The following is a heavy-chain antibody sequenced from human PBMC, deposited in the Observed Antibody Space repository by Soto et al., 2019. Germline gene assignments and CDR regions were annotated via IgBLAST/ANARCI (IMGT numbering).Heavy chain of an antibody. V-gene: IGHV1-69*19. CDR3: AREVQVHTPAFVY. CDR1: GGTFNTYA. J-gene: IGHJ4*02. Sequence: QVQLVQSGAEMTKPGSSVKVSCQSSGGTFNTYAMNWVRQAPGQGPEWMGDISPMFGAAKYAPKFQGRVTITADESTGTSYMQLSSLTSEDTDLYFCAREVQVHTPAFVYWGQGTLVTVSS. D-gene: IGHD3-10*01. CDR2: ISPMFGAA.